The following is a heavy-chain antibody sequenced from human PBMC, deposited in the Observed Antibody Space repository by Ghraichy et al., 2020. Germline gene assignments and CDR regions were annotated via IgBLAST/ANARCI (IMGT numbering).Heavy chain of an antibody. CDR3: AKDLPHTYDILTGYYSGEGWALFDY. CDR1: GFTFSSYA. CDR2: ISGSGGST. Sequence: GGSLRLSCAASGFTFSSYAMSWVRQAPGKGLEWVSAISGSGGSTYYADSVKGRFTISRDNSKNTLYLQMNSLRAEDTAVYYCAKDLPHTYDILTGYYSGEGWALFDYWGQGTLVTVSS. V-gene: IGHV3-23*01. J-gene: IGHJ4*02. D-gene: IGHD3-9*01.